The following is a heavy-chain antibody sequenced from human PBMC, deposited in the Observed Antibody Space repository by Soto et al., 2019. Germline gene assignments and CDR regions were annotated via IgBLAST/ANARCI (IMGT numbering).Heavy chain of an antibody. CDR1: GGSFSGYY. J-gene: IGHJ4*02. Sequence: SETLSLTCAVYGGSFSGYYWSWIRQPPGKGLERIGEINHSGSTNYNPSLKSRVTISVDTSKNQFSLKLSSVTAADTAVYYCARCLSRYYYDRSGYFPSAGSLGYWGQLTLVTVSS. V-gene: IGHV4-34*01. CDR2: INHSGST. D-gene: IGHD3-22*01. CDR3: ARCLSRYYYDRSGYFPSAGSLGY.